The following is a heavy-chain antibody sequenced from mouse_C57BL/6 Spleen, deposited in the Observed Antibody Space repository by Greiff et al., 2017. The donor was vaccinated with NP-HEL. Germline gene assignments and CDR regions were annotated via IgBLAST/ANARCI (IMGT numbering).Heavy chain of an antibody. D-gene: IGHD2-3*01. Sequence: VMLVASGPGLVAPSQSLSITCTVSGFSLPSYAISWVRQPPGKGLEWLGVIWTGGGTNYNSALKSRLSISKDNSKSQVFLKMNSLQTDDTARYYCATHPDDGYYPDYAMDYWGQGTSVTVSS. J-gene: IGHJ4*01. V-gene: IGHV2-9-1*01. CDR2: IWTGGGT. CDR1: GFSLPSYA. CDR3: ATHPDDGYYPDYAMDY.